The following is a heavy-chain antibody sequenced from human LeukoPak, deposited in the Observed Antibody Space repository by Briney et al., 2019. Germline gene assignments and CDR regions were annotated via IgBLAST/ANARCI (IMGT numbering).Heavy chain of an antibody. V-gene: IGHV3-74*03. CDR2: INGDGSST. J-gene: IGHJ1*01. D-gene: IGHD3-10*01. Sequence: PSGGSLRLSCAASGFTFSSHWMHWVRQAPGKGLVWVSRINGDGSSTSYADSVKGRFTISRDNAKRTAYLQLNSLSAEDTAVYYCVVNIGSGTYGYFQPWGQGTLVTVSS. CDR3: VVNIGSGTYGYFQP. CDR1: GFTFSSHW.